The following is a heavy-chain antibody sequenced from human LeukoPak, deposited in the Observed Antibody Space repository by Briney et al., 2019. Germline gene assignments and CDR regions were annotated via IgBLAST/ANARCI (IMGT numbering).Heavy chain of an antibody. Sequence: SETLSLTCTVSGGSVSSSSFYWGWIRQPPGKGLEWIGSIYYSGNTYYNPSLKSRVTISLDTSTNQFSLKLSSVTAPDTAVYYCAKDALDTVAQVSLFYYYYGMDVWGQGTTVTVSS. CDR3: AKDALDTVAQVSLFYYYYGMDV. V-gene: IGHV4-39*02. J-gene: IGHJ6*02. CDR2: IYYSGNT. D-gene: IGHD6-19*01. CDR1: GGSVSSSSFY.